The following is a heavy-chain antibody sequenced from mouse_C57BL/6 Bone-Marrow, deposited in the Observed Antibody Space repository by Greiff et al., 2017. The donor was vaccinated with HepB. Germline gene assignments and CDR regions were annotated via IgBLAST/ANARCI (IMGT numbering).Heavy chain of an antibody. Sequence: EVQVVESGGGLVKPGGSLKLSCAASGFTFSDYGMHWVRQAPEKGLEWVAYISSGSSTFYYADTVKGRFTITRDKAKNTLFMQMTSLRSEDTAMYYCARDWYFDVWGTGTTVTVSS. CDR3: ARDWYFDV. CDR1: GFTFSDYG. CDR2: ISSGSSTF. V-gene: IGHV5-17*01. J-gene: IGHJ1*03.